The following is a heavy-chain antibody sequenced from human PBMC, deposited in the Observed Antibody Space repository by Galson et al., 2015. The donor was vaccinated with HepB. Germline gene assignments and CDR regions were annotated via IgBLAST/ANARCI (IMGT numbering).Heavy chain of an antibody. CDR3: ARDGRVSGSYIDYYYGMDV. V-gene: IGHV3-48*01. Sequence: LRLSCAASGFTFSSYSMNWVRQAPGKGLEWVSYISSSSSTIYYADSVKGRFTISRDNAKNSLYLQMNSLRAEDTAVYYCARDGRVSGSYIDYYYGMDVWGQGTTVTVSS. CDR1: GFTFSSYS. CDR2: ISSSSSTI. D-gene: IGHD1-26*01. J-gene: IGHJ6*02.